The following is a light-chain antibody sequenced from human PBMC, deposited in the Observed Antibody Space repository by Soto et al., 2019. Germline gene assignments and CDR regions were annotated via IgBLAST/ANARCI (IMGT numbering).Light chain of an antibody. J-gene: IGLJ2*01. V-gene: IGLV2-14*01. CDR2: EVS. CDR3: SSYTSSSTLDVV. CDR1: SSDVGGYNY. Sequence: QSVLTQPPSVSGAPGQSITISCTGTSSDVGGYNYVSWYQQHPGKAPKLLIYEVSNRPSGVSHRFSGSKSGTTASLTIAGLQAEDEADYYCSSYTSSSTLDVVFGGGTKLTVL.